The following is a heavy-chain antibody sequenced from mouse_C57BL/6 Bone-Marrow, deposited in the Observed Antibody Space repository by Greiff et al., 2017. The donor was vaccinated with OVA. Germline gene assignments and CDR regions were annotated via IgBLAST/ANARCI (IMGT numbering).Heavy chain of an antibody. V-gene: IGHV5-12*01. J-gene: IGHJ1*03. Sequence: EVNVVESGGGLVQPGGSLKLSCAASGFTFSDYYMYWVRQTPEKRLEWVAYISNGGGSTYYPDTVKGRFTISRDNAKNTLYLQMSRLKSEDTAMYYCARQTTVVGSWYFDVWGTGTTVTVSS. CDR1: GFTFSDYY. CDR3: ARQTTVVGSWYFDV. CDR2: ISNGGGST. D-gene: IGHD1-1*01.